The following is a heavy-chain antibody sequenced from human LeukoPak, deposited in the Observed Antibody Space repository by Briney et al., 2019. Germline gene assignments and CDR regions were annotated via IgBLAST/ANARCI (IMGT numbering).Heavy chain of an antibody. CDR3: AREGPSFWSGPDYGMDV. Sequence: SETLSLTCTVSGGSISSYCWSWIRQPPGKGLEWIGYIYYSGSTNYNPSLKSRVTISVDTSKNQFSLKLSSVTAADTAVYYCAREGPSFWSGPDYGMDVWGQGTTVTVSS. CDR1: GGSISSYC. J-gene: IGHJ6*02. D-gene: IGHD3-3*01. CDR2: IYYSGST. V-gene: IGHV4-59*01.